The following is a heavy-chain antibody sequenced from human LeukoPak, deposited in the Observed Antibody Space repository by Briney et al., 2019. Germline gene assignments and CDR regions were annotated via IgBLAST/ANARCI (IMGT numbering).Heavy chain of an antibody. CDR1: CGSISNDY. V-gene: IGHV4-59*01. Sequence: SETLSLTCTVSCGSISNDYWSWIRQSPAKGLEWIGYIYDRGSPKYNPSLKSRVTISVDTSKNQFSLKLSSVTAADTAVYYCASALGTIRFLEWFHFDYWGQGTLVTVSS. CDR3: ASALGTIRFLEWFHFDY. D-gene: IGHD3-3*01. CDR2: IYDRGSP. J-gene: IGHJ4*02.